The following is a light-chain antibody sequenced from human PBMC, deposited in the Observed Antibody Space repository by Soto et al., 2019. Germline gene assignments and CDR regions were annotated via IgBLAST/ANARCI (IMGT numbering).Light chain of an antibody. CDR1: KRISSY. CDR2: AAS. J-gene: IGKJ1*01. CDR3: HQICSTPRT. V-gene: IGKV1-39*01. Sequence: DIQMTQSPSSLSAPLGDRVTITCRASKRISSYLNWYQQKPGKAPKLLLYAASSLQSGGSSRFSGSGSGTDCTLTISSRQPEDCATYYCHQICSTPRTFDQGTQV.